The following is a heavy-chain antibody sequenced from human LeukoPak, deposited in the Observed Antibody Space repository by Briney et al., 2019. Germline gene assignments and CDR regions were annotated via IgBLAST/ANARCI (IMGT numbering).Heavy chain of an antibody. V-gene: IGHV1-69*02. Sequence: SVKVSCKASGGTFSSYTISWVRQAPGQGLEWMGRIIPILGVANYAQKFQGRVTITADKSTSTAYMELSSLRSEDTAVYYCAQTFRICSSTSCSKPLDYWGQGTLVTVSS. CDR1: GGTFSSYT. D-gene: IGHD2-2*01. CDR3: AQTFRICSSTSCSKPLDY. CDR2: IIPILGVA. J-gene: IGHJ4*02.